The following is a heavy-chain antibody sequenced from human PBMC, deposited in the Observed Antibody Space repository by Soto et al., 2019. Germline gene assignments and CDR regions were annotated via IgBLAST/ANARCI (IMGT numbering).Heavy chain of an antibody. CDR1: GFTFAHYA. V-gene: IGHV3-30*18. Sequence: QAQLVESGGGVVQPGTSLRLSCAASGFTFAHYAMHWVRHSPGKGLEWLAFMSHDENRKLYSDSVKGRFTISRDNSKSTLYLQMSRLRAEDTAVYYCAKDYDFWSASVNPYFDSWGLGTLVTVSS. D-gene: IGHD3-3*01. CDR2: MSHDENRK. J-gene: IGHJ4*02. CDR3: AKDYDFWSASVNPYFDS.